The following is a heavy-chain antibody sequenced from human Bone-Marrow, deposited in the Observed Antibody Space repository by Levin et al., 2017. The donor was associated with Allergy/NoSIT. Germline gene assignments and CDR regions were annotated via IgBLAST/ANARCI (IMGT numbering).Heavy chain of an antibody. J-gene: IGHJ4*02. D-gene: IGHD7-27*01. CDR3: ARDQLGSTGSFAY. V-gene: IGHV3-48*02. CDR2: ISSSGTTI. CDR1: GFTFNSYT. Sequence: PGESLKISCAASGFTFNSYTMNWVRQAPGKGLQWVAYISSSGTTIYYSDSVKGRFTISRDNAKNSLYLQMNSLRDEDTAVYYCARDQLGSTGSFAYWGQGTLVTVSS.